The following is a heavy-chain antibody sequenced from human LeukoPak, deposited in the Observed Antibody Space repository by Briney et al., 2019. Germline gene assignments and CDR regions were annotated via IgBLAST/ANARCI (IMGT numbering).Heavy chain of an antibody. V-gene: IGHV4-4*07. Sequence: SETLSLTCTVSGGAIRSHYWNWIRQPAGKGLEWIGRIYSSGYTNDNPSLESRITMSVDMSKNQFSLRLNSVTAADTAVYYCARGEHSVDSWGQGMLVTVSS. CDR2: IYSSGYT. CDR3: ARGEHSVDS. J-gene: IGHJ4*02. CDR1: GGAIRSHY. D-gene: IGHD1/OR15-1a*01.